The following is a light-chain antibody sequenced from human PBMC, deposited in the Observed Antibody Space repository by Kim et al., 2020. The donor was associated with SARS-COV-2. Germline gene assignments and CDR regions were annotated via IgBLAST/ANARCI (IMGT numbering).Light chain of an antibody. V-gene: IGKV3-15*01. CDR1: QGMRGN. Sequence: SPGERATLSCRASQGMRGNIAWYQHKPGQAPRLLIYGASTRATGIPARLSGSGSETDFTLTIRGLQSEDFAIYYCQQYNNWPPWTFGHGTKVDIK. CDR2: GAS. CDR3: QQYNNWPPWT. J-gene: IGKJ1*01.